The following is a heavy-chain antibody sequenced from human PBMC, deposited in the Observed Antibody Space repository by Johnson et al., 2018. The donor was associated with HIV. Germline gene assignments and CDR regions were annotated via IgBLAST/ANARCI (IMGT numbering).Heavy chain of an antibody. CDR2: ISWNSGSI. CDR3: ARDVASVYGSGDHAFDI. CDR1: GFTFDDYA. D-gene: IGHD3-10*01. V-gene: IGHV3-9*01. Sequence: VQLVESGGGLVKPGRSLRLSCAASGFTFDDYAMHWVRQAPGKGLEWVSGISWNSGSIGYADSVKGRFTISRDNAKNSLYLQMNSLRAEDTALYYCARDVASVYGSGDHAFDIWGQGTMVTVSS. J-gene: IGHJ3*02.